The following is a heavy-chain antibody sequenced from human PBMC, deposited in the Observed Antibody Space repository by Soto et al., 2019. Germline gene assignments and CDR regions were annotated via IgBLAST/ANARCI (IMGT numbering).Heavy chain of an antibody. V-gene: IGHV4-34*01. J-gene: IGHJ4*02. Sequence: QVQLQQWGAGLLKPSENLSLTCAVYGGSLSGYYWSWIRQPPGKGPEWIGESNHRGSTNYNPSLKSRVTISIDTSKNQFSLKLSSVTAADTAVYYCARGDFGDYRNWGQGTLVTVSS. CDR1: GGSLSGYY. CDR2: SNHRGST. D-gene: IGHD4-17*01. CDR3: ARGDFGDYRN.